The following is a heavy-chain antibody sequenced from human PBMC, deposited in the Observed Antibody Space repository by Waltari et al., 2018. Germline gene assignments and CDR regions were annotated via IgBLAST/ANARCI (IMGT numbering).Heavy chain of an antibody. V-gene: IGHV1-46*01. CDR1: GYTFTSYY. Sequence: QVQLVQSGAEVKKPGASVKVSCKASGYTFTSYYMHWVRQAPGQGLEWMGIINPSGGSTSYAQKFQGRVTMTRDTSTSTVYMELSSLRSEDTAVYYCARDYNTIFGVVYYYYYYYMDVWGKGTTVTVSS. J-gene: IGHJ6*03. D-gene: IGHD3-3*01. CDR3: ARDYNTIFGVVYYYYYYYMDV. CDR2: INPSGGST.